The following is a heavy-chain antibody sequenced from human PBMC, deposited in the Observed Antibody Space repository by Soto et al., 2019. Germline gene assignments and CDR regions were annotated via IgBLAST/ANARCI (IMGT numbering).Heavy chain of an antibody. J-gene: IGHJ6*02. D-gene: IGHD2-2*01. CDR3: AKVGGECSSTSCPEYYYGMDV. CDR1: GFTFSSYG. CDR2: ISYDGSNK. V-gene: IGHV3-30*18. Sequence: GGSLRLSCAASGFTFSSYGMHWVRQAPGKGLEWVAVISYDGSNKYYADSVKGRFTISRDNSKNTLYLQMNSLRAEDTAVYYCAKVGGECSSTSCPEYYYGMDVWGQGTTVTVSS.